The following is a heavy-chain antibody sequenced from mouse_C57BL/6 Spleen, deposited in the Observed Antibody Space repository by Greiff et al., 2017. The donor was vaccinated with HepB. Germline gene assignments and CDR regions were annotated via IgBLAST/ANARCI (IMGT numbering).Heavy chain of an antibody. CDR2: IYPGGGYT. V-gene: IGHV1-63*01. J-gene: IGHJ2*01. CDR1: GYTFTNYW. Sequence: VKLQESGAELVRPGTSVKMSCKASGYTFTNYWIGWAKQRPGHGLEWIGDIYPGGGYTNYNEKFKGKATLTADKSSSTAYMQFSSLTSEDSAIYYCARRRGEYYFDCWGQGTTLTVSS. CDR3: ARRRGEYYFDC.